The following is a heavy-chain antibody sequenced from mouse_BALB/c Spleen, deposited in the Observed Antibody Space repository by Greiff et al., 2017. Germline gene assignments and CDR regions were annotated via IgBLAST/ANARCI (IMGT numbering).Heavy chain of an antibody. CDR3: ARGGTAKNFDY. V-gene: IGHV1-14*01. D-gene: IGHD3-3*01. CDR1: GYTFTSYV. CDR2: INPYNDGT. Sequence: EVQLQQSGPELVKPGASVKMSCKASGYTFTSYVMHWVKQKPGQGLEWIGYINPYNDGTKYNEKFKGKATLTSDKSSSTAYMELSSLTSEDAAVYCCARGGTAKNFDYWGQGTTLTVSS. J-gene: IGHJ2*01.